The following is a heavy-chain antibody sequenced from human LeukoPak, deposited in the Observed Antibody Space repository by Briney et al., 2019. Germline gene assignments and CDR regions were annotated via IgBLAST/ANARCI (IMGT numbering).Heavy chain of an antibody. D-gene: IGHD2-21*01. CDR3: ARDRFPGSGDTFDY. CDR1: GGSISSYY. V-gene: IGHV4-59*01. Sequence: PSETLSLTCTVSGGSISSYYWSWIRQPPGKGLEWIGYIYYSGSTNYNPSLKSRVTISVDTSKNQFFLKLSSVTAADTAVYYCARDRFPGSGDTFDYWGQGTLVTVSS. J-gene: IGHJ4*02. CDR2: IYYSGST.